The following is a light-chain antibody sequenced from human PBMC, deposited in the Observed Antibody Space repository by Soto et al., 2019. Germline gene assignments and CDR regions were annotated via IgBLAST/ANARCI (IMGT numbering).Light chain of an antibody. CDR3: QSYDNSLSAWV. V-gene: IGLV1-40*01. CDR2: VNS. Sequence: SVLTQPPSVSGAPGQRVAISCTGSSSNIGAGYDVHWYQQLPGTAPKLLINVNSNRPSGVPDRFSGSKSGTSASLAITGLQAEDEADYYCQSYDNSLSAWVFGGGTQLTVL. CDR1: SSNIGAGYD. J-gene: IGLJ3*02.